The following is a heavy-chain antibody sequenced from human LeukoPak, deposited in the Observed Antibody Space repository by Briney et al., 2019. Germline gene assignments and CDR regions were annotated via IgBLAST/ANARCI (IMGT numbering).Heavy chain of an antibody. CDR1: GGSISSNNYY. CDR2: IHYGGIT. V-gene: IGHV4-39*01. J-gene: IGHJ5*02. D-gene: IGHD6-13*01. CDR3: ARHWRAAGSGDWFDP. Sequence: PSGTLSLTCTVSGGSISSNNYYWGWIRQPPGKGLEWIGNIHYGGITYYNPSLKSRVTISVDTSKNHFSLKLTSVTAADTAVYYCARHWRAAGSGDWFDPWGQGTLVTVSS.